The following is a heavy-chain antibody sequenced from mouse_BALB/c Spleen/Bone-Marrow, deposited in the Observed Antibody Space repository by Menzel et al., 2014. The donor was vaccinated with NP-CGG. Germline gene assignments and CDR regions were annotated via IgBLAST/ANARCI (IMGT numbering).Heavy chain of an antibody. CDR2: ILPGSGST. D-gene: IGHD2-14*01. Sequence: VKLQESGAELMKPGASVKISCKATGYTFSNYWIEWVKQRPGHGLEWIGEILPGSGSTIYNEKFKGKATFTADTSSNTAYMQLSSLTSEDSAVYYCARSGRYDGPMDYWGQGTSVTVSS. CDR1: GYTFSNYW. CDR3: ARSGRYDGPMDY. V-gene: IGHV1-9*01. J-gene: IGHJ4*01.